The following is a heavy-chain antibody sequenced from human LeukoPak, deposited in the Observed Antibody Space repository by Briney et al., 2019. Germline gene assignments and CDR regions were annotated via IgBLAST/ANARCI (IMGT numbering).Heavy chain of an antibody. V-gene: IGHV3-13*01. CDR1: GFTFSKDD. CDR3: TKEFWGSRAACAGGAYYDF. Sequence: GGSLRLSCAASGFTFSKDDFHWVRQAPGKGLEWVAAIGVTGDTYYADSVKGRFIISREDAANSLYLQMRSLGAGDTALYYRTKEFWGSRAACAGGAYYDFWGRGALVTVSS. J-gene: IGHJ2*01. CDR2: IGVTGDT. D-gene: IGHD3-16*01.